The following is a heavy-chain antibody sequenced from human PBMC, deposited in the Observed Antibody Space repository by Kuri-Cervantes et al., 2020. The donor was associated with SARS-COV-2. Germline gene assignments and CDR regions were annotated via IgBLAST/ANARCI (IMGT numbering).Heavy chain of an antibody. CDR3: TTVGTLTYYDFWSGSRPVDY. V-gene: IGHV3-73*01. CDR1: GFLFSASA. CDR2: VRGKANNYAT. Sequence: GESLKISCEVSGFLFSASAIHWVRQASGKGLEWVGRVRGKANNYATAYAASVKGRFTISRDDSKNMAYLQMNSLKTEDTAVYYCTTVGTLTYYDFWSGSRPVDYWGQGTLVTVSS. D-gene: IGHD3-3*01. J-gene: IGHJ4*02.